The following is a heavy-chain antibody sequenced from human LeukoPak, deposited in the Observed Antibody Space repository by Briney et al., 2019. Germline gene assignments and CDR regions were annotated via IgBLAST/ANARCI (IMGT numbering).Heavy chain of an antibody. V-gene: IGHV3-48*03. Sequence: QTGGSLRLSCAASGFIFSPYEMNWVRQAPGKGLEWVSYISRRGSTIDYADSVKGRFTISRDNAKNSLYLQMSSLRAEDTAVYYCARGNDDPWGGAFDLWGQGAMVTVSS. D-gene: IGHD3-16*01. J-gene: IGHJ3*01. CDR3: ARGNDDPWGGAFDL. CDR1: GFIFSPYE. CDR2: ISRRGSTI.